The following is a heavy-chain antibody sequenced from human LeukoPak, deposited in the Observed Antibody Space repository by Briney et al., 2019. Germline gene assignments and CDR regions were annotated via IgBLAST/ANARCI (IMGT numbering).Heavy chain of an antibody. CDR1: GFTFSDYW. CDR3: ARGLWIQTHDY. Sequence: GGSLRLSCAASGFTFSDYWMSWVRQAPGKGLEWVSYISGSGTTMYYADSVKGRFTISRDNAKNSLYLQMNSLRAEDTAVYYCARGLWIQTHDYWGQGTLVTVSS. V-gene: IGHV3-11*01. J-gene: IGHJ4*02. CDR2: ISGSGTTM. D-gene: IGHD5-18*01.